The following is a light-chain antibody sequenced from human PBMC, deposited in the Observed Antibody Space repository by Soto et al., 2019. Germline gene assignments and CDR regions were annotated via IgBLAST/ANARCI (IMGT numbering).Light chain of an antibody. CDR2: DAS. V-gene: IGKV3-15*01. CDR3: QQYGTSPRT. CDR1: QSVSSN. Sequence: EIVMTPSPATLSVSPGERATLSCRASQSVSSNLAWYQQKPGQAPRLLIYDASTRATGIPARFSGSGSGTEFTLTISSLQSEDFAVYYCQQYGTSPRTFGQGTKVDIK. J-gene: IGKJ1*01.